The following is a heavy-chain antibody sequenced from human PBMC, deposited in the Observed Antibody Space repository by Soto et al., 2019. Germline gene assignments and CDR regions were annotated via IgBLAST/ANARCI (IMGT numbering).Heavy chain of an antibody. CDR2: IDPNSGGT. CDR3: AKDLVVVVAATAEGMDV. D-gene: IGHD2-15*01. CDR1: GYTFTAFY. J-gene: IGHJ6*02. V-gene: IGHV1-2*02. Sequence: RASVKVSCKASGYTFTAFYIHWVRQAPGQGLEWMGWIDPNSGGTKSAQKFQGRVTMTRDTSISTAYMVLSRLRSDDTAVYYCAKDLVVVVAATAEGMDVWGQGTTVTVSS.